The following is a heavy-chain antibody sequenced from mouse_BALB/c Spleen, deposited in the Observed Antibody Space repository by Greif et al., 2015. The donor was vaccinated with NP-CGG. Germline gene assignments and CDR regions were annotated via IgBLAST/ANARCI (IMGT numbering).Heavy chain of an antibody. CDR2: XSDGGSYT. V-gene: IGHV5-4*02. Sequence: EVQLVESGGGLVKPGGSLKLSCAASGFTFSDYYMYWVRRTPEKRLEWVATXSDGGSYTYYPDSVKGRFTISRDNAKNNLYLQMSSLKSEDTAMYYCARDCFDYWGQGTTLTVSS. J-gene: IGHJ2*01. CDR3: ARDCFDY. CDR1: GFTFSDYY.